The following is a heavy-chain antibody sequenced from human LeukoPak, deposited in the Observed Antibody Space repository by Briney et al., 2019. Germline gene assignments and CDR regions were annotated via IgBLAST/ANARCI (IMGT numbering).Heavy chain of an antibody. Sequence: ASVKVSCKVSGYTFDSYGITWVRQAPGQGLEWLGWISVYNGKTNHSEKFQGIVTMSRDTSTTTAFLEVKSLRSDDTAVYYCARDRNYFDYWGQGTLVTVSS. CDR3: ARDRNYFDY. J-gene: IGHJ4*02. CDR1: GYTFDSYG. V-gene: IGHV1-18*04. CDR2: ISVYNGKT.